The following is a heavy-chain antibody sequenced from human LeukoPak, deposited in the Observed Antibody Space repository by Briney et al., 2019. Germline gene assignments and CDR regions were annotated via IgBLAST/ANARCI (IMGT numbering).Heavy chain of an antibody. CDR3: AKESSSGWSLDY. D-gene: IGHD6-19*01. J-gene: IGHJ4*02. CDR1: GFTFSSYG. CDR2: ISYDGSNK. Sequence: PGRSLRLSCAASGFTFSSYGMHWARQAPGKGLEWVAVISYDGSNKYYADSVKGRFTISRDNSKNTLYLQMNSLRAGDTAVYYCAKESSSGWSLDYWGQGTLVTVSS. V-gene: IGHV3-30*18.